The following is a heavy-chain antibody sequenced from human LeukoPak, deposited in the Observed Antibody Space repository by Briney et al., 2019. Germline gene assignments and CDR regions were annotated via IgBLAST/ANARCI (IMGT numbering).Heavy chain of an antibody. CDR1: GLTVSANY. CDR2: IYSGGST. Sequence: GGSLRLSCVASGLTVSANYMNWVRQAPGKGLEWVSVIYSGGSTNYADSVKGRFTISRDNAKNSLYLQMNSLRAEDTAVYYCARDNPALHHDYWGQGTLVTVSS. CDR3: ARDNPALHHDY. J-gene: IGHJ4*02. D-gene: IGHD5-24*01. V-gene: IGHV3-66*01.